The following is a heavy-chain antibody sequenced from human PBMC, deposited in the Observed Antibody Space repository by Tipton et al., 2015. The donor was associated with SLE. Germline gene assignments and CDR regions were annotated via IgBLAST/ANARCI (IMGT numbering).Heavy chain of an antibody. D-gene: IGHD1-26*01. V-gene: IGHV3-21*01. CDR2: ISSSSSYI. Sequence: GSLRLSCTGSGFTLSTYSMNWVRQAPGKGLEWVSSISSSSSYIYYADSVKGRFTISRDDAKNSLYLQMNSLRDEDTAVYYCARSGVGAQDYWGQGTLATVSS. CDR3: ARSGVGAQDY. J-gene: IGHJ4*02. CDR1: GFTLSTYS.